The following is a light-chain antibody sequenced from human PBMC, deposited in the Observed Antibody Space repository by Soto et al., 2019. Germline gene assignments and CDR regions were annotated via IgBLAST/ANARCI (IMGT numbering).Light chain of an antibody. V-gene: IGKV4-1*01. CDR2: WAS. Sequence: IVMTQSPDSLAVSLGERATIKGKSSQRGLYSSNNKNYLAWYQQKPGQPPKLLIYWASTRESGVPDRFSGSGSGADFPLTISSLQADDVAVYCCQQCYSTPLTFGGGTKVEIK. J-gene: IGKJ4*01. CDR3: QQCYSTPLT. CDR1: QRGLYSSNNKNY.